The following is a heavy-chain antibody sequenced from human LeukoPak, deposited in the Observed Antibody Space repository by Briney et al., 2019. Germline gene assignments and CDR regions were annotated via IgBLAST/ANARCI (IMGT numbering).Heavy chain of an antibody. J-gene: IGHJ4*02. CDR1: GFTVSSSY. Sequence: GGSLGLSCAASGFTVSSSYMGWVRQAPGKGLEWISVIYSGGSTYYADSVNGRFRISRDNSKNTVYLQMNILRAEDTAMYYCARVDNSGEGYFDCWGQGTLVTVSS. CDR3: ARVDNSGEGYFDC. D-gene: IGHD2-2*03. V-gene: IGHV3-53*01. CDR2: IYSGGST.